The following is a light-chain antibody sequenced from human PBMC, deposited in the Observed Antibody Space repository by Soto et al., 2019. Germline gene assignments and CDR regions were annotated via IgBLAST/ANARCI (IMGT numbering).Light chain of an antibody. CDR1: QTVSSY. CDR2: GAS. V-gene: IGKV3-20*01. J-gene: IGKJ5*01. CDR3: QQYGTSPIT. Sequence: ENVLTQSPGTLSLSPGERATLSCRASQTVSSYLTWYPQRPGQAPRLLIYGASKRATGIPDRFSGSGSGTDFTLTISMLEPEDFALYYCQQYGTSPITFGQATRLEIK.